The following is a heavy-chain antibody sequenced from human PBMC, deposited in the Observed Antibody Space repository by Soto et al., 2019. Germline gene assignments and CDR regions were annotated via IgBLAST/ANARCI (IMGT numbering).Heavy chain of an antibody. CDR2: IGSSGSTI. V-gene: IGHV3-48*01. D-gene: IGHD1-26*01. CDR1: GFSFSSFS. J-gene: IGHJ6*04. Sequence: EVQLVESGGGLVQPGGSLRLSCAASGFSFSSFSMNWVRQAPGKGLEWVSYIGSSGSTIYYADSVKGRFTISRDKAKNSVYLQMNSLSADDTAVYYCARGLGPDVWGKGTTVTVSS. CDR3: ARGLGPDV.